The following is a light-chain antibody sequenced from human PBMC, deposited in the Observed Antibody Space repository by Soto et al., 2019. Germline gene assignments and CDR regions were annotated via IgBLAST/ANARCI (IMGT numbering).Light chain of an antibody. CDR1: SSDVGGYKY. V-gene: IGLV2-14*01. CDR3: ASYTSSSTSVI. CDR2: EVS. Sequence: QSALTQPASVSGSPGQSITISCTGTSSDVGGYKYVSWYQQHPDKAPKPIIFEVSNRPSGISSRFSGSKSGNTASLTISGLQAEDEADYYCASYTSSSTSVIFGRGTKLTVL. J-gene: IGLJ2*01.